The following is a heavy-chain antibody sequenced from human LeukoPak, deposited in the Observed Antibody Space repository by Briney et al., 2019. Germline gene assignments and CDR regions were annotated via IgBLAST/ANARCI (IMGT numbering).Heavy chain of an antibody. J-gene: IGHJ4*02. CDR1: GYTFTSYG. Sequence: GASVKVSCKASGYTFTSYGISWVRQAPGQGLEWMGWISAYNGNTNYAQKLQGRVTMTTDTSTSTAYMELRSLRSDDTAVYYCARDHQGDYVWGSYRPPWGDFDYWGQGTLVTVSS. CDR3: ARDHQGDYVWGSYRPPWGDFDY. CDR2: ISAYNGNT. D-gene: IGHD3-16*02. V-gene: IGHV1-18*01.